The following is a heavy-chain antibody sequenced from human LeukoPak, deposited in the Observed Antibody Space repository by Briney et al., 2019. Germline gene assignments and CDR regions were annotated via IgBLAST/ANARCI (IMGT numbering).Heavy chain of an antibody. CDR3: TTDYGDYDREAFDI. CDR1: GFTFSNAW. J-gene: IGHJ3*02. CDR2: IKSKTDGGTT. Sequence: GGSLRLSCAASGFTFSNAWMSWVRQAPGKGLEWDGRIKSKTDGGTTDYAAPVKGRFTISRDDSKNTLYLQMNSLKTEDTAVCYCTTDYGDYDREAFDIWGKVTMVTVSS. V-gene: IGHV3-15*01. D-gene: IGHD4-17*01.